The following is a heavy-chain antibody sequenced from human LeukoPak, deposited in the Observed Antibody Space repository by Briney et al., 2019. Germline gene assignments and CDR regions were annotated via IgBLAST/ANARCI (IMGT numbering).Heavy chain of an antibody. D-gene: IGHD6-19*01. CDR2: IYHSGST. CDR3: ARLASGWLDY. J-gene: IGHJ4*02. CDR1: GGSISSGGYS. Sequence: SETLSLTCAVSGGSISSGGYSWSWIRQPPGKGLEWIGYIYHSGSTYYNPSLKSRVTISVDRSKNQFSLKLSSVTAADTAVYYCARLASGWLDYWGQGTLVTVSS. V-gene: IGHV4-30-2*02.